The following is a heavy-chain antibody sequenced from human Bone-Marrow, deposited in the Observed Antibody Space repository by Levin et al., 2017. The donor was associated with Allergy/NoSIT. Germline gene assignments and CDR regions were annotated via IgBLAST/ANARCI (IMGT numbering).Heavy chain of an antibody. D-gene: IGHD4-17*01. Sequence: GGSLRLSCAASGFTFSTYGMSWVRQAPGKGLEWVAGISGSGGSTFYADSVKGRFIISIYNSKNTLYLQINSLRAEDTALYYCAKKMWGSGDYKLLPFEYWGQGTLVTVSS. CDR2: ISGSGGST. CDR1: GFTFSTYG. J-gene: IGHJ4*02. V-gene: IGHV3-23*01. CDR3: AKKMWGSGDYKLLPFEY.